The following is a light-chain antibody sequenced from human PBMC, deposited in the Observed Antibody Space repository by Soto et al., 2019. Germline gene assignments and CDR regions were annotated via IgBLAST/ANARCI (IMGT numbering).Light chain of an antibody. CDR3: SSYAGSNNYV. J-gene: IGLJ1*01. CDR1: SSVVGAYNY. Sequence: QSVLTQPPSASGSPGQSVTISCTGTSSVVGAYNYVSWYQQHPGKAPKLMIYEVNKRPSGVPDRFSGSKSGNTASLTVSGLQAEDEADYYCSSYAGSNNYVFGTGTKVTVL. V-gene: IGLV2-8*01. CDR2: EVN.